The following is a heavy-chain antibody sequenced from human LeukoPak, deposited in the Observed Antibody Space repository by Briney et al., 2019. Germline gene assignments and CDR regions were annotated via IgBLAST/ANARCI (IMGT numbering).Heavy chain of an antibody. CDR2: INHSGST. J-gene: IGHJ4*02. CDR3: ARVAAAGTDGLDY. D-gene: IGHD6-13*01. Sequence: NPSETLSLTCAVYGGSFSGYYWSWIRQPPGKGLEWIGEINHSGSTSYNPSLKSRVTISVDTSKNQFSLKLSSVTAADTAVYYCARVAAAGTDGLDYWGQGTLVTVSS. V-gene: IGHV4-34*01. CDR1: GGSFSGYY.